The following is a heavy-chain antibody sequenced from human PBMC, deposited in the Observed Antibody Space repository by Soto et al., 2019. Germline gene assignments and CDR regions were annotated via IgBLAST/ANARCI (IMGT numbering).Heavy chain of an antibody. J-gene: IGHJ5*02. D-gene: IGHD2-2*01. CDR2: ISGSGGST. V-gene: IGHV3-23*01. Sequence: GGSLRLSCAASGFTFSSYAMSWVRQAPGKGLEWVSAISGSGGSTYYADSVKGRFTISRDNSKNTLYLQMNSRRAEDTAVYYCAKALVVPAATTSGDWFDPWGQGTLVTVSS. CDR3: AKALVVPAATTSGDWFDP. CDR1: GFTFSSYA.